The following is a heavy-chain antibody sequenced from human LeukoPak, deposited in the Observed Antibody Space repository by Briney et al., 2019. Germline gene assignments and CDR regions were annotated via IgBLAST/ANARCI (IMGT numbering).Heavy chain of an antibody. Sequence: PGWTLRLSCAASGFTCSSYAMSWVRQAPRTRLQWVSAISGGGFNTYSADSVKGRFTISRDSSKNTLFLQMNSLRAEDTALYYCAKATSSTWYNYDYWGQGTLVTVSS. CDR3: AKATSSTWYNYDY. CDR2: ISGGGFNT. J-gene: IGHJ4*02. V-gene: IGHV3-23*01. D-gene: IGHD6-13*01. CDR1: GFTCSSYA.